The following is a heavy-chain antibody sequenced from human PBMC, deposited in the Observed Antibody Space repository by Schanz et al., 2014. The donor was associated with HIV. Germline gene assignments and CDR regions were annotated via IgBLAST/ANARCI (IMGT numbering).Heavy chain of an antibody. CDR1: GGSISSSSYY. Sequence: QLQLQESGPGLVKPSETLSLTCTVSGGSISSSSYYWGWIRQPPGKGLEWIGSIYYSGSTYYNPSLKRRPPIPVDPSKNQFSLKLTSVPAADTAVYYCARPPAAAGPFDYWGQGTLVTVSS. D-gene: IGHD6-13*01. CDR3: ARPPAAAGPFDY. V-gene: IGHV4-39*01. J-gene: IGHJ4*02. CDR2: IYYSGST.